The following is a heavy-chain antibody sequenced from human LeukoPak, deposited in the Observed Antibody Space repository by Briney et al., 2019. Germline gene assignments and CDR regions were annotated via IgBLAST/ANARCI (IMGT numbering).Heavy chain of an antibody. V-gene: IGHV4-30-4*01. CDR1: GGSISSGDCY. CDR2: IYYSGST. J-gene: IGHJ4*02. D-gene: IGHD4-23*01. Sequence: SQTLSLTCTVSGGSISSGDCYWSWIRQPPGKGLEWIGYIYYSGSTYYNPSLKSRVTISVDTSKNQFSLKLSSVTAADTAVYYCARDLLNEGNHLDYWGQGTLVTVSS. CDR3: ARDLLNEGNHLDY.